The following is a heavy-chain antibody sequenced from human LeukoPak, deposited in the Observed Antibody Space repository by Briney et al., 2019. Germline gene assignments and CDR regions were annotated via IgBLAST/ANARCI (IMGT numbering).Heavy chain of an antibody. J-gene: IGHJ4*02. CDR3: ARGNIAARQLDY. V-gene: IGHV4-4*07. CDR2: IHISGST. D-gene: IGHD6-6*01. CDR1: GGSMRTYY. Sequence: SETLSLTCTVSGGSMRTYYWSWIRQPAGKGLEWIGRIHISGSTIYNPSLESRLSMSVDTSKNQFSLKVNSVTAAGTAVYYCARGNIAARQLDYWGQGTLVTVSS.